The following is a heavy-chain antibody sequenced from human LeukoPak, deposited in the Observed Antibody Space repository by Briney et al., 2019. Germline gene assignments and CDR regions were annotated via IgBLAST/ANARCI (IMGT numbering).Heavy chain of an antibody. Sequence: SQTLSLTCAISGDSVSSNGAAWNWIRQSPSRGLEWLGRTYYRSKWFNNYAVSVKSRITINPDTSKNHFSLRLNSVTPEDTAVYYCAREIEFGYTYAVFDFWGQGTLVTVSS. CDR3: AREIEFGYTYAVFDF. J-gene: IGHJ4*02. D-gene: IGHD5-24*01. CDR1: GDSVSSNGAA. V-gene: IGHV6-1*01. CDR2: TYYRSKWFN.